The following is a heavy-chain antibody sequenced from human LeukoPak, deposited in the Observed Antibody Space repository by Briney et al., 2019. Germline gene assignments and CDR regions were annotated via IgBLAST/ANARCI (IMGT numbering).Heavy chain of an antibody. CDR1: GYTFTSYG. J-gene: IGHJ5*02. V-gene: IGHV1-18*01. D-gene: IGHD5-18*01. CDR2: ISVYNGNT. Sequence: ASVKVSCKASGYTFTSYGINWVRQAPGQGLEWMGWISVYNGNTNYAQRVRGRVTMTTDTSTSTAYTELRSLRSDDTAVYYCARGGHNYGNNWFDPWGQGTLVTVSS. CDR3: ARGGHNYGNNWFDP.